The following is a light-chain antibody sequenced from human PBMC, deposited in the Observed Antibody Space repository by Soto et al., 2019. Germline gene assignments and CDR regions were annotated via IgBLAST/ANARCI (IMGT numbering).Light chain of an antibody. CDR1: QSVSSY. CDR3: QQRSNWRVT. J-gene: IGKJ4*01. CDR2: DAS. V-gene: IGKV3-11*01. Sequence: EIVLTQSPVTLSLSPGDRATLSCRASQSVSSYLAWYQQKPGQAPRLLIYDASNRANGIPARFSGSGSGTEFTLTISSLEPEDFAVYYCQQRSNWRVTFGGGTKVEIK.